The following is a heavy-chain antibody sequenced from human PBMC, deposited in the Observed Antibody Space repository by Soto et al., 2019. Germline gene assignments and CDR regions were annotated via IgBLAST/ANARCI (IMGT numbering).Heavy chain of an antibody. J-gene: IGHJ5*02. V-gene: IGHV1-18*01. D-gene: IGHD2-15*01. CDR1: GYTFTSYG. CDR2: ISAYNGNT. CDR3: AGGQRTVVVVAAPLGWFAP. Sequence: QVQLVQSGAEVKKPGASVKVSCKASGYTFTSYGISWVRQAPGQGLEWMGWISAYNGNTNYAQKLQGRVTMTTDTSKSTAYMELRSLRSDDTAVYYCAGGQRTVVVVAAPLGWFAPWGQGTLVTVSS.